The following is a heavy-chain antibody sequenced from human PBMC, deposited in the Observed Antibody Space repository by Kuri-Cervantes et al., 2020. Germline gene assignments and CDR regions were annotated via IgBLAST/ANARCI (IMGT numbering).Heavy chain of an antibody. V-gene: IGHV3-48*02. Sequence: GGSLRLSCAASGFTFSSYSMNWVRQAPGKGLEWVSYISSSSSTIYYADSVKGRFTISRDNAKNSLYLQMNSLRDEDTAVYYCARDLSGYDERAVADAFDIWGQGTMVTDSS. CDR1: GFTFSSYS. D-gene: IGHD5-12*01. CDR3: ARDLSGYDERAVADAFDI. CDR2: ISSSSSTI. J-gene: IGHJ3*02.